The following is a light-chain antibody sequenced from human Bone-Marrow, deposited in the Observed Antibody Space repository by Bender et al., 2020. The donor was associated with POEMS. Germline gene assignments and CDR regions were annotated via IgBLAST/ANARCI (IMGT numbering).Light chain of an antibody. CDR1: SSNIGAHA. Sequence: QSALIQPPSASGSPGQRVTISCSGGSSNIGAHAVNWYQHLPGTAPKLLIYSSHRRPSEVPDRFSGSRSGTSASLAISGLQSEDEADYYCAVWDDSLNGWVFGGGTKLTVL. V-gene: IGLV1-44*01. CDR2: SSH. CDR3: AVWDDSLNGWV. J-gene: IGLJ3*02.